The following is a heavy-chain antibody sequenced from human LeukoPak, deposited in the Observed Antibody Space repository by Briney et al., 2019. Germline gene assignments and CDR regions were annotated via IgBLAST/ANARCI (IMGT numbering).Heavy chain of an antibody. V-gene: IGHV4-31*03. J-gene: IGHJ4*02. CDR2: IYYSGST. D-gene: IGHD3-22*01. CDR1: GGSISSGGYY. Sequence: SETLSLTCTVSGGSISSGGYYWSWIRQHPGKGLEWIGYIYYSGSTYYNPSLKSRVTISVDTSKNQFSLKLSSVTAADTAVYYCARGYYDNPNDFDYWGQGTLVTVSS. CDR3: ARGYYDNPNDFDY.